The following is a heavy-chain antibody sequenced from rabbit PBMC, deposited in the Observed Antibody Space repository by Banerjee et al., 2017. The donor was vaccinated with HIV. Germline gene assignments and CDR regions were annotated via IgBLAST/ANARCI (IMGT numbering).Heavy chain of an antibody. J-gene: IGHJ4*01. V-gene: IGHV1S45*01. Sequence: QEQLEESGGDLVQPGASLTLTCTASGFDFSSNAMCWVRQAPGKGLEWIACINSNTGNTVYASWAKGPFTISKTSSTTVTLQMTSLIAADTATYFCARDLAGVIGWNFDLWGQGTLVT. D-gene: IGHD4-1*01. CDR1: GFDFSSNA. CDR3: ARDLAGVIGWNFDL. CDR2: INSNTGNT.